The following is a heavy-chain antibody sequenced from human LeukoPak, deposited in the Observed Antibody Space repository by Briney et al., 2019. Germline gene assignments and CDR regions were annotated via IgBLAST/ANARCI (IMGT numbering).Heavy chain of an antibody. Sequence: GESLKISCKASGYSFTSYWIGWVRQMPGKGLEWMGIIDPSDSETRHTPSFQGQVTISVDESLTTAYLQWNSLKASDTAMYYCARQTAMGRSGDYWGQGTLVTVSS. D-gene: IGHD5-18*01. CDR3: ARQTAMGRSGDY. J-gene: IGHJ4*02. CDR2: IDPSDSET. CDR1: GYSFTSYW. V-gene: IGHV5-51*01.